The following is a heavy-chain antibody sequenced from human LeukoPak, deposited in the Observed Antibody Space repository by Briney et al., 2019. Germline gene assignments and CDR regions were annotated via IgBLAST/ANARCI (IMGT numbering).Heavy chain of an antibody. D-gene: IGHD6-19*01. J-gene: IGHJ4*02. CDR2: ISGSGGST. CDR3: AKEGSSGWGDLYYFDY. V-gene: IGHV3-23*01. Sequence: GGSLRLSCAASGFTFSSYAMSWVRQAPGKGLEWVSAISGSGGSTYYADSVKGRFTISRDNSKNTLYLQMNSLRAEDTAVYYCAKEGSSGWGDLYYFDYWGQGTLVTVSS. CDR1: GFTFSSYA.